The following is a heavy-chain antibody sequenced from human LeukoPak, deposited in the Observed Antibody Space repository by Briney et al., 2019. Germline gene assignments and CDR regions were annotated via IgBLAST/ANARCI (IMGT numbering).Heavy chain of an antibody. D-gene: IGHD3-10*01. CDR1: GGSISSGGYY. CDR2: IYTSGST. V-gene: IGHV4-61*02. CDR3: ARRSLLWFGELSEGGAYYFDY. J-gene: IGHJ4*02. Sequence: SETLSLTCTVSGGSISSGGYYWSWIRQPAGKGLEWIGRIYTSGSTYYNPSLKSRVTISVDTSKSQFSLKLSSVTAADTAVYYCARRSLLWFGELSEGGAYYFDYWGQGTLVTVSS.